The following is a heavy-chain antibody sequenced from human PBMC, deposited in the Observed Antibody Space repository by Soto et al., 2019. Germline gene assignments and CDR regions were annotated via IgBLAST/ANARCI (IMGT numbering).Heavy chain of an antibody. V-gene: IGHV3-74*01. D-gene: IGHD2-21*01. CDR1: GFTFSNYW. CDR2: LASEGGNT. Sequence: EVQLVESGGALVQPGGSLRLSCAASGFTFSNYWMYWVRQAPGKGLVWVSRLASEGGNTLYEDSVKGRFTISRDNARNKQYPQMDSLRGEDTAVYYCATDRGRDINSDMIMNENHMGVWGKGTTVTVYS. CDR3: ATDRGRDINSDMIMNENHMGV. J-gene: IGHJ6*03.